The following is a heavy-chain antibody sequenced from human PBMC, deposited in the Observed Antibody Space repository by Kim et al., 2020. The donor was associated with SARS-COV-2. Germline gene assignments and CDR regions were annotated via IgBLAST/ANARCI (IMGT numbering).Heavy chain of an antibody. V-gene: IGHV1-3*01. D-gene: IGHD6-19*01. J-gene: IGHJ4*02. CDR3: AREAVAGSFDH. Sequence: NTSYSAKCRDRVSMTRDTSATTAYLELSGLRSEDTAVYYCAREAVAGSFDHWGQGTLVTVSS. CDR2: NT.